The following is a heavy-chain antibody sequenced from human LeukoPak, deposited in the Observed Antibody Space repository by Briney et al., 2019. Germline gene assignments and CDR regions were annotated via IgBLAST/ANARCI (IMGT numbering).Heavy chain of an antibody. Sequence: SETLSLTCAVSGYSISSGYYWGWIRQPPGKGLEWIGSIYHSGSTYYNPSLKSRVTISVDTSKNQFSLKLGSVTAADTAVYYCARQPLILAAGFRFDPWGQGTLVTVSS. D-gene: IGHD6-13*01. V-gene: IGHV4-38-2*01. CDR1: GYSISSGYY. CDR3: ARQPLILAAGFRFDP. CDR2: IYHSGST. J-gene: IGHJ5*02.